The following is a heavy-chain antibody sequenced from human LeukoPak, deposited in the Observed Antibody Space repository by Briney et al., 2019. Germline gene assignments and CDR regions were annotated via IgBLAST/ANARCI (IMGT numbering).Heavy chain of an antibody. V-gene: IGHV1-24*01. J-gene: IGHJ4*02. CDR3: ATGKGSQYSGSYSYDY. Sequence: GASVKVSCKVSGYTLTELSMHWVRQAPGKGLEWMGGFDPEDGETIYAQKFQGRVTMTEDTSTDTAYMELSSLRSEDTAVYYCATGKGSQYSGSYSYDYWGQGTLVTVSS. CDR2: FDPEDGET. CDR1: GYTLTELS. D-gene: IGHD1-26*01.